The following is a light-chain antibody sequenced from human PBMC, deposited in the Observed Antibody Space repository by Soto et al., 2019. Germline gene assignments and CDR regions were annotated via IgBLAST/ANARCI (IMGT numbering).Light chain of an antibody. V-gene: IGKV3-20*01. CDR3: QQYGTSPHT. CDR2: GAS. CDR1: QSVNSNY. Sequence: EIVLTQSPGTLSLSPGEIATLSCRASQSVNSNYVAWYQQKPGQVPRPLIYGASITAAGVPDRLSGSGSGTDFTLTISRLEPEDYAVYYCQQYGTSPHTFGHGTKLEIK. J-gene: IGKJ2*01.